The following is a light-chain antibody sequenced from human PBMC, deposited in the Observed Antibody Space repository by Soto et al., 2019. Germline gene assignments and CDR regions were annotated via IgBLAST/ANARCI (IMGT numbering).Light chain of an antibody. CDR3: CSYAGSSIPYV. V-gene: IGLV2-23*01. J-gene: IGLJ1*01. CDR2: EGS. Sequence: QSLLTQPASVSGSPGQSISISCTGTSSDVGSYNLVSWYQQHPGKAPKLMIYEGSKRPSGVSNRFSGSKSGNTASLTISGLQAEDEADYYCCSYAGSSIPYVFGTGTKLTVL. CDR1: SSDVGSYNL.